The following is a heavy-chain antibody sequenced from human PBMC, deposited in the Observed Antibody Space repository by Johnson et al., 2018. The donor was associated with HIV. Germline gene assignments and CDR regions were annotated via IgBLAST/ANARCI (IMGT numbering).Heavy chain of an antibody. Sequence: QVQLVESGGGVVQPGRSLRLSCAASGFTFSRYGMHWVRQAPGKGLEWVAVISYAGSNKYYTDSVTCRFTISRDNTKHSLYMQMNSLRAEDTDLYYCARQHYYERSGQGGGLDIWGQGTMVTVSS. D-gene: IGHD3-22*01. CDR3: ARQHYYERSGQGGGLDI. CDR2: ISYAGSNK. V-gene: IGHV3-30*03. J-gene: IGHJ3*02. CDR1: GFTFSRYG.